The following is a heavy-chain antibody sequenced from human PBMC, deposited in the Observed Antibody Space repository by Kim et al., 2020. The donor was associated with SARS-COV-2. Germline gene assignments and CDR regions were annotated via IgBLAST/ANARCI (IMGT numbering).Heavy chain of an antibody. CDR2: INQDESEK. J-gene: IGHJ4*02. Sequence: GGSLRLYCAGSGFPFSRYWMSWVRQAPGKGLEWVANINQDESEKYYVDSVRGRFTISRDNSQNSVSLQMTGLRVEDTAVYYCATTENIALPGSKWGQGTQVNVSS. V-gene: IGHV3-7*01. D-gene: IGHD6-19*01. CDR3: ATTENIALPGSK. CDR1: GFPFSRYW.